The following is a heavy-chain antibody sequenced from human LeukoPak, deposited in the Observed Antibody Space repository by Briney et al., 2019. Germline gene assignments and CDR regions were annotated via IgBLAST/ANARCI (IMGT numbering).Heavy chain of an antibody. D-gene: IGHD6-13*01. V-gene: IGHV3-23*01. CDR3: AKDPSGSWYGRFDP. J-gene: IGHJ5*02. Sequence: GGSLRLSCAASGFTFSSYAMSWVRQAPGKGLEWVSAISGSGGSTYYADSVKGRCTISRDNSKNTLYLQMNSLRAEDTAVYYCAKDPSGSWYGRFDPWGQGTLVTVSS. CDR2: ISGSGGST. CDR1: GFTFSSYA.